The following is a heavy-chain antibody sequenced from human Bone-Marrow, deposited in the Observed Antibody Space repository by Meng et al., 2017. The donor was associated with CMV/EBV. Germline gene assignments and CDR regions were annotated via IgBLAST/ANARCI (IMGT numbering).Heavy chain of an antibody. D-gene: IGHD2-2*01. CDR2: IYSGGNT. J-gene: IGHJ6*02. V-gene: IGHV3-53*05. Sequence: GESLKISCAASGFTVSTHYMSWVRQAPGKGLEWVSVIYSGGNTYYAESVKGRFTISRDNSKNTLYLQMNSLRAEGTAVYYCAKDSVVVVPAAPDFPREYGMDVWGQGTTVTVSS. CDR3: AKDSVVVVPAAPDFPREYGMDV. CDR1: GFTVSTHY.